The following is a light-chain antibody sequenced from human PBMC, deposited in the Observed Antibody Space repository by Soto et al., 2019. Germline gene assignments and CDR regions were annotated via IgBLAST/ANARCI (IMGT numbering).Light chain of an antibody. J-gene: IGKJ1*01. V-gene: IGKV1-5*03. Sequence: DIQMTQSPSTLSASVGDRVIITCRASQSISIWLAWYKQKPGKAPNLLIYKASALKSGVPSRFSGSGSGTEFTLTISSLQPDDFATYYFQQSDNDSWTFGKGTKWEIK. CDR3: QQSDNDSWT. CDR2: KAS. CDR1: QSISIW.